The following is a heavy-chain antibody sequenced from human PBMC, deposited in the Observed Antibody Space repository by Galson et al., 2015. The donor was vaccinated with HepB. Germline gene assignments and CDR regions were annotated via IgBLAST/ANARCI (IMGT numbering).Heavy chain of an antibody. D-gene: IGHD5-18*01. CDR2: ISSSSSTI. J-gene: IGHJ5*02. CDR3: ARQYSYGPLWFDP. V-gene: IGHV3-48*01. CDR1: GFTFSSYS. Sequence: SLRLSCAASGFTFSSYSMNWARQAPGKGLEWVSYISSSSSTIYYADSVKGRFTISRDNAKNSLYLQMNSLRAEDTAVYYCARQYSYGPLWFDPWGQGTLVTVSS.